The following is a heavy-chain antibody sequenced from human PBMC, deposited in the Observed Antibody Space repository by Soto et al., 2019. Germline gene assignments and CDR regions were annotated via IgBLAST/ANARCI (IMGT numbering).Heavy chain of an antibody. D-gene: IGHD3-10*01. Sequence: SETLSLTCTVSGGSISSYYWSWIRQPPGKGLEWIGYIYYSGSTNYNPSLKSRVTISVDTSKNRFSLKLSSVTAADTAVYYCASYGSGSYPQFDPWGQGTLVTAPQ. CDR2: IYYSGST. V-gene: IGHV4-59*01. CDR1: GGSISSYY. CDR3: ASYGSGSYPQFDP. J-gene: IGHJ5*02.